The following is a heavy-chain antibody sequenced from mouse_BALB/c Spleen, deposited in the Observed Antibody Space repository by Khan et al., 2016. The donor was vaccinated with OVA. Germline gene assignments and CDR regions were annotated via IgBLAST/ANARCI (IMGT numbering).Heavy chain of an antibody. CDR2: IWGGGST. CDR1: GFSLSGYG. Sequence: QVQLQESGPGLVAPSQNLSITCTVSGFSLSGYGVSWIRQPPGKGLEWLGVIWGGGSTTYNSALKSRLSISKDNSTSQVFLKMNSLQSDDTAMFYCAKGGWTDYYALDYWGQGTSVTVSS. J-gene: IGHJ4*01. V-gene: IGHV2-6-5*01. CDR3: AKGGWTDYYALDY.